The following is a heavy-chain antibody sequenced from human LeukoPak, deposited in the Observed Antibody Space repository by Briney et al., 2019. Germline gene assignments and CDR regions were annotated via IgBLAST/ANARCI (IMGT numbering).Heavy chain of an antibody. V-gene: IGHV4-30-4*08. CDR1: GGSISSGDYY. D-gene: IGHD2-2*02. CDR3: AREGGYCSSTSCYTPY. Sequence: SQTLSLTCTVSGGSISSGDYYWSWIRQPPGKGLEWIGYIYYSGSTYYNPSLKSRVTISVDTSKNQFSLKLSSVTAADTAVYYCAREGGYCSSTSCYTPYWGQGTLVTVSS. CDR2: IYYSGST. J-gene: IGHJ4*02.